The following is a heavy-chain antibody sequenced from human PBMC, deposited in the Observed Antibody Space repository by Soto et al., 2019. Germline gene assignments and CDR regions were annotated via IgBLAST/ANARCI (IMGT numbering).Heavy chain of an antibody. CDR3: GRDLTSNANCIDP. Sequence: SETLSLTCSVSGDYIHVGGYYWTWIRQRPGKGLEWMGYIYYTGKTYYNPSLESRLTMSVDRSKNQFSLRLASVTAADTAVYFCGRDLTSNANCIDPWGQGTLVTV. J-gene: IGHJ5*02. D-gene: IGHD2-2*01. V-gene: IGHV4-30-4*01. CDR2: IYYTGKT. CDR1: GDYIHVGGYY.